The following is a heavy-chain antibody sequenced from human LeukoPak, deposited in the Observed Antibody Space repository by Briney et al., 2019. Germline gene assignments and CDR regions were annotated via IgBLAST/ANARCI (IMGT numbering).Heavy chain of an antibody. J-gene: IGHJ4*02. CDR2: IIGSSGTT. CDR1: GFSFNNYA. V-gene: IGHV3-23*01. D-gene: IGHD5-12*01. Sequence: QPGGSLTLSCVASGFSFNNYAMNWVRQAPGKGLEWVSLIIGSSGTTFYADSVKGRFTISRDKSKSTLYLQMNSLRAEDTAVYYCAKGAYDYIEIAYFDYWGQGSLVTVSS. CDR3: AKGAYDYIEIAYFDY.